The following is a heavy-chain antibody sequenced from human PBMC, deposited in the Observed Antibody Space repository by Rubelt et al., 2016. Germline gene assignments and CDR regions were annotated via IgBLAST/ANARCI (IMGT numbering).Heavy chain of an antibody. V-gene: IGHV4-4*02. CDR2: IYYSGGT. CDR1: GGSISSSNW. J-gene: IGHJ4*02. D-gene: IGHD4-17*01. Sequence: QVQLQQWGAGLLKPSGTLSLTCAVSGGSISSSNWWSWVRQPPGKGLEWIGYIYYSGGTYYNPSLKSRVTISVDTSKNQFSLKLSSVTAADTAVYYCATGLNGDYYYFDYWGQGTLVTVSS. CDR3: ATGLNGDYYYFDY.